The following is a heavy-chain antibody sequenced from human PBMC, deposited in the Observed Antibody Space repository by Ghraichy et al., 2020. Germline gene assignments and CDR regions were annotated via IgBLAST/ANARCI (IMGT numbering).Heavy chain of an antibody. CDR3: ARGTARDDLWSRRHYYYCRMDV. CDR1: GGSISSYY. D-gene: IGHD3-3*01. CDR2: IYYSGST. V-gene: IGHV4-59*01. J-gene: IGHJ6*02. Sequence: SETLSLTCTVSGGSISSYYWSWIRQPPGKGLEWIGYIYYSGSTNYNPSLKSRVTVSVDTSKNQFSLKLRSVTAADTAVYYCARGTARDDLWSRRHYYYCRMDVWGQGPTVTVSS.